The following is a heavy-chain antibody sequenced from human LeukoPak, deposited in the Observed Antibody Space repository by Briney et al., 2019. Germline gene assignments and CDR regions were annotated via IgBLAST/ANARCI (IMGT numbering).Heavy chain of an antibody. Sequence: PSETLSLTSSVYNGSFSGYYWSWIRQPPGKGLEWIGEINHSGSTNYNPSLKSRVTISVDTSKNHFSLKLSSVTAADTAVYYCARRIGITIFGVVTSNWFDPWGQGTLVTVSS. V-gene: IGHV4-34*01. CDR3: ARRIGITIFGVVTSNWFDP. CDR2: INHSGST. J-gene: IGHJ5*02. CDR1: NGSFSGYY. D-gene: IGHD3-3*01.